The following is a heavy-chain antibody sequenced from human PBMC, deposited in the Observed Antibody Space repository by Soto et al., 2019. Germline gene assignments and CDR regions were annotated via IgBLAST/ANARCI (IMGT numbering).Heavy chain of an antibody. V-gene: IGHV4-39*01. D-gene: IGHD3-16*02. CDR2: IYYTGST. J-gene: IGHJ4*02. CDR3: ARHGSF. CDR1: NGSISTTSYN. Sequence: QMQLQESGPGLVKPSETLSLTCTVSNGSISTTSYNWGWIRQSPGKGLEWIGTIYYTGSTSYTPSLSSRVTMALDTSKNQFSLKLAPVTASDTAVYYCARHGSFWGQGTLVIVSS.